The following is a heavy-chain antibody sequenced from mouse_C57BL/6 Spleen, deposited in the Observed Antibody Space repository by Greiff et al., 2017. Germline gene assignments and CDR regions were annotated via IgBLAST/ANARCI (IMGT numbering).Heavy chain of an antibody. CDR2: IDPSDSYT. J-gene: IGHJ2*01. V-gene: IGHV1-59*01. CDR3: ARDLITTVVAAFDY. CDR1: GYTFTSYW. Sequence: VQLQQPGAELVRPGTSVKLSCKASGYTFTSYWMHWVKQRPGQGLEWIGVIDPSDSYTNYNQKFKGKATLTVDTSSSTAYMQLSSLTSEDSAVYYCARDLITTVVAAFDYWGQGTTLTVSS. D-gene: IGHD1-1*01.